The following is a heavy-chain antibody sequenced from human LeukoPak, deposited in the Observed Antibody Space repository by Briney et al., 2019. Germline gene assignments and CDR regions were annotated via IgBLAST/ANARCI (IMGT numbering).Heavy chain of an antibody. V-gene: IGHV4-59*01. J-gene: IGHJ5*02. Sequence: SETLSLTCTVSGGSISSYYWSWIRQPPGKGLEWIGYIYYSGSTNYNPSLKSRVTISVDTSKNQFSLKLSSVTAADTAVYYCPRGGDSSGWYGGFDPWGQGALVTVSS. CDR3: PRGGDSSGWYGGFDP. D-gene: IGHD6-19*01. CDR1: GGSISSYY. CDR2: IYYSGST.